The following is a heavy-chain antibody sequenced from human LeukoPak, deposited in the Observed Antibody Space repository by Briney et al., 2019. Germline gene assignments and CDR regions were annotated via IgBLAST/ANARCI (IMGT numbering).Heavy chain of an antibody. CDR3: ASTTVTTRYYFDY. D-gene: IGHD4-17*01. CDR2: IYYSGST. Sequence: MPSETLSLTCTVSGGSISSGGYFWSWIRQHPAKGLGWIGYIYYSGSTYYNPSLKSRVTISVDTSKNQFSLKLSSVTAADTAVYYCASTTVTTRYYFDYWGQGTLVTVSS. V-gene: IGHV4-31*03. CDR1: GGSISSGGYF. J-gene: IGHJ4*02.